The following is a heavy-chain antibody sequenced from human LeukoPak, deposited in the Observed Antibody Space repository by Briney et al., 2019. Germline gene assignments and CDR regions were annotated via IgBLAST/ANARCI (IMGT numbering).Heavy chain of an antibody. D-gene: IGHD6-13*01. Sequence: SAPLSLTCTSSGGSISSSSYFWGWIRQPPGKGLEWIGTIFYSGSTSYNPSLESRVTMSVDTSKNQFSLKLSSVTAADTAVYYCARRSAGHDAFDIWGQGTLVTVSS. CDR1: GGSISSSSYF. CDR3: ARRSAGHDAFDI. CDR2: IFYSGST. J-gene: IGHJ3*02. V-gene: IGHV4-39*01.